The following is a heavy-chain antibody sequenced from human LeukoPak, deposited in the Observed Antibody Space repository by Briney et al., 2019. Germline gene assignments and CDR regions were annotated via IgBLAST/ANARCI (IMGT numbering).Heavy chain of an antibody. CDR3: AKDRVGSSTLDFQH. CDR1: GGSISSYY. Sequence: PSETLSLTCSVSGGSISSYYWSWIRQSAGKGLEWMGRIFPSGKTTYNPSLKSRATMSVDTSKNQLSLKLSSVTAADTAVYYCAKDRVGSSTLDFQHWGQGTLVSVSS. V-gene: IGHV4-4*07. CDR2: IFPSGKT. D-gene: IGHD1-26*01. J-gene: IGHJ1*01.